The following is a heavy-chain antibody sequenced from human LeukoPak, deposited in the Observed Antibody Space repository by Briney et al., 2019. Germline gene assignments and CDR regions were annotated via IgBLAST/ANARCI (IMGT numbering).Heavy chain of an antibody. D-gene: IGHD1-14*01. CDR2: INHSGST. CDR1: GGSFSGYY. V-gene: IGHV4-34*01. J-gene: IGHJ5*02. CDR3: ASKAGTTFNWFDP. Sequence: SETLSLTCAVYGGSFSGYYWSWIRQPPGKGLEWIGEINHSGSTNYNPSLKSRVTISVDTSKNQFSLKLSSVTAADTAVYYCASKAGTTFNWFDPWGQGTLVTVSS.